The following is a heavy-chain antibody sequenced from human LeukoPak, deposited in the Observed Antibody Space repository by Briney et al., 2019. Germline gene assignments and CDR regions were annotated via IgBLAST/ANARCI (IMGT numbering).Heavy chain of an antibody. J-gene: IGHJ4*02. V-gene: IGHV3-53*05. CDR2: IYSGGST. CDR3: AKDQPSHCSSTSCSFDY. Sequence: GGSLRLSCAASGFTVSSNYMSWVRQAPGKGLEWVSVIYSGGSTYYADSVKGRFTISRDNSKNTLYLQMNSLRAEDTAVYYCAKDQPSHCSSTSCSFDYWGQGTLVTVSS. D-gene: IGHD2-2*01. CDR1: GFTVSSNY.